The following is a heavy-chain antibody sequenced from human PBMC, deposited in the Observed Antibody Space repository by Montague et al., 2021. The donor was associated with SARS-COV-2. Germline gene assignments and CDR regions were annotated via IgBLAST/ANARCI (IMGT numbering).Heavy chain of an antibody. Sequence: SLRLSCAASGFTFSSYAMHWVRQAPGKGLEWVAVISYDGSNKYYADSVKGRFTISRDNSKNTLYLQMNSLRAEDTAVYYCARDLEITTVGNAFLYGMDVWGQGTTVTVSS. CDR2: ISYDGSNK. V-gene: IGHV3-30-3*01. D-gene: IGHD3-10*01. J-gene: IGHJ6*02. CDR1: GFTFSSYA. CDR3: ARDLEITTVGNAFLYGMDV.